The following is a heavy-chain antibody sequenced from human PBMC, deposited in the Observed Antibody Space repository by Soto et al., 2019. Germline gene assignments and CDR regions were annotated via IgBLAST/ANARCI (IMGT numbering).Heavy chain of an antibody. Sequence: TXXTLSLPFTVSGGSISSYYWRWIRQPPGKGLEWIGYIYYSGSTNYNPSLKSRVTISVDTSKNQFSLKLSSVTAADTAVYYCARADISTSCFDVWGQGTTVT. CDR2: IYYSGST. V-gene: IGHV4-59*08. J-gene: IGHJ6*02. CDR3: ARADISTSCFDV. D-gene: IGHD2-2*01. CDR1: GGSISSYY.